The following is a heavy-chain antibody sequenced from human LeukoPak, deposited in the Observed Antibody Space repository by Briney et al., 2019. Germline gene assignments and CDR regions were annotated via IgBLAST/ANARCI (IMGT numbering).Heavy chain of an antibody. CDR1: GGSISSGSYY. Sequence: TLSLTCTVSGGSISSGSYYWSWIRQPAGKGLEWIGRIYTSGSTNYNPSLKSRVTISVHTSKNQFSLKLSSVTAADTAVYYCARLTGYSSESWFDPWGQGTLVTVSS. V-gene: IGHV4-61*02. CDR3: ARLTGYSSESWFDP. CDR2: IYTSGST. J-gene: IGHJ5*02. D-gene: IGHD3-9*01.